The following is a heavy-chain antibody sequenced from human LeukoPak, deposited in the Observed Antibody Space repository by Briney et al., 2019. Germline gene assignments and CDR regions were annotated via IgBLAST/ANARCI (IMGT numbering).Heavy chain of an antibody. V-gene: IGHV3-23*01. CDR3: AKTSGSYYAY. Sequence: GGSLRLSCGASGFSFRDYAMSWVRQAPGKGLERVSAISGRNTSTYYADSVKGRFTISRDNSKNTLYLQMNSLRAEDTAVYYCAKTSGSYYAYWGQGTLVTVSS. CDR1: GFSFRDYA. J-gene: IGHJ4*02. CDR2: ISGRNTST. D-gene: IGHD1-26*01.